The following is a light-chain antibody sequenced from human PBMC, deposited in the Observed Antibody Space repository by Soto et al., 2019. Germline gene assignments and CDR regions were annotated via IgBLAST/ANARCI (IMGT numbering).Light chain of an antibody. CDR2: DAS. V-gene: IGKV1-5*01. Sequence: DIQMTQSPSTLSASVGDRVTITCRASQSITIWLAWYQQKPGKAPKLLIFDASSLESGVPSRFSGSGSGTEFTLTISRLQPDDFATYYSQHYNSYSWTFGQGTKVEIK. CDR3: QHYNSYSWT. CDR1: QSITIW. J-gene: IGKJ1*01.